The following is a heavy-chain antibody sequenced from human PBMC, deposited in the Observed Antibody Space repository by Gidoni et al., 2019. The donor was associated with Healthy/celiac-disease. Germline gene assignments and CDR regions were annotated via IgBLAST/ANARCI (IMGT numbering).Heavy chain of an antibody. CDR2: ISSSSSYI. Sequence: EVQLVESGGGLVKPGGSLRLSCAASGFTFSSYSMNWVRQAPGKGLEWVSSISSSSSYIYYADSVKGRFTISRDNAKNSLYLQMNSLRAEDTAVYYCARDYLKEDIVVVPAAMHAFDIWGQGTMVTVSS. J-gene: IGHJ3*02. D-gene: IGHD2-2*01. CDR1: GFTFSSYS. CDR3: ARDYLKEDIVVVPAAMHAFDI. V-gene: IGHV3-21*01.